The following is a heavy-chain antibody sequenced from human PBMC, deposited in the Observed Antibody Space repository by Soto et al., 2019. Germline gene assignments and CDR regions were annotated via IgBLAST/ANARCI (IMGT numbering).Heavy chain of an antibody. J-gene: IGHJ4*02. CDR3: TRVRAARQFDY. CDR1: GFTFGDYA. CDR2: IRSKAYGGTT. V-gene: IGHV3-49*03. Sequence: PGGSLRLSCTASGFTFGDYAMSWFRQAPGKGLEWVGFIRSKAYGGTTEYAASVKGRFTISRDDSKSIAYLQMNSLKTEDTAVYYCTRVRAARQFDYWGQGTLVTVSS. D-gene: IGHD6-6*01.